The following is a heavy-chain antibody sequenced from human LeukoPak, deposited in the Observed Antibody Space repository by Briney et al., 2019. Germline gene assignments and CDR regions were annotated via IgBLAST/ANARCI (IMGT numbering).Heavy chain of an antibody. J-gene: IGHJ4*02. Sequence: GGSLRLSCAASGFTFSNYGMHWVRQAPGKGLEWVTVILYDGNNKYYADSVKGRFTISRDNSKNTLYLQMNSLRAEDTAVYYCAKDLEGVDLRSAGAGPDYWGQGTLVTVSS. CDR2: ILYDGNNK. CDR1: GFTFSNYG. V-gene: IGHV3-30*02. CDR3: AKDLEGVDLRSAGAGPDY. D-gene: IGHD6-19*01.